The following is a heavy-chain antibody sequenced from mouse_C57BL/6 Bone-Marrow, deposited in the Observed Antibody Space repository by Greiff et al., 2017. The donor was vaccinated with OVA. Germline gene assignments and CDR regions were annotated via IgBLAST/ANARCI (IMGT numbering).Heavy chain of an antibody. CDR2: IYPGDGDT. CDR1: GYAFSSYW. CDR3: ARRGLGRRGYFDY. Sequence: VQLQQSGAELVKPGASVKISCKASGYAFSSYWMNWVKQRPGKGLEWIGQIYPGDGDTNYTGKFKGKATLTADKSSSTAYMQLSSLTSEDSAVDFCARRGLGRRGYFDYWGQGTTLTVSS. D-gene: IGHD4-1*01. V-gene: IGHV1-80*01. J-gene: IGHJ2*01.